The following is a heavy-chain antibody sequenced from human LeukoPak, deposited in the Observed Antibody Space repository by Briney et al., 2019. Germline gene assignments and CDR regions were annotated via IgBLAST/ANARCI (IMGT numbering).Heavy chain of an antibody. CDR3: ARADYDFWSGYGGGDYMDV. V-gene: IGHV1-46*03. D-gene: IGHD3-3*01. CDR1: GYTFTSYY. J-gene: IGHJ6*03. Sequence: ASVKVSCKASGYTFTSYYMHWVRQAPGQGLEWMGIINPSGGSTSNAHKFQGRVTMTRDTSTSTVYMELSSLRSEDTAVYYCARADYDFWSGYGGGDYMDVWGKGTTVTVSS. CDR2: INPSGGST.